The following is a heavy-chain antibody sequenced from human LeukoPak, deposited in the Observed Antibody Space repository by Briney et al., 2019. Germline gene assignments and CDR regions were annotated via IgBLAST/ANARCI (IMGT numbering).Heavy chain of an antibody. D-gene: IGHD3-22*01. CDR2: INPVFGTA. J-gene: IGHJ5*02. Sequence: SVKVSCKASGDTFSSYVISWVRQAPGQGLEWMGGINPVFGTAHYAQKFQDRVTITADESTSTAYMELSSLRSEDTAVYYCARDSDDSSGYYHWFDPWGQGTLVTVSS. V-gene: IGHV1-69*13. CDR1: GDTFSSYV. CDR3: ARDSDDSSGYYHWFDP.